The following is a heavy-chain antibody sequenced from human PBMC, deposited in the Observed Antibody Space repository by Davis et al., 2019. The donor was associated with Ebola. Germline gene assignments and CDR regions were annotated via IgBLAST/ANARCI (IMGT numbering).Heavy chain of an antibody. CDR2: IFHSGNT. V-gene: IGHV4-39*01. D-gene: IGHD4/OR15-4a*01. J-gene: IGHJ4*02. CDR3: AGQKGATAPLEY. CDR1: GGSISSSSYY. Sequence: PSETLSLTCTVSGGSISSSSYYWGWIRQAPGKGLEWIGNIFHSGNTYYSPSLKSRVSISVDTSKNQFSLRLSSVTAADTAVYYCAGQKGATAPLEYWGQGTLVTVSS.